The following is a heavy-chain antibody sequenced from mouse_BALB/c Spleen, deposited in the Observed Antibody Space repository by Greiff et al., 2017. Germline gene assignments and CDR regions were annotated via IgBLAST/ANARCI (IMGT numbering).Heavy chain of an antibody. D-gene: IGHD1-2*01. CDR2: ISSGGST. CDR3: ARQFITTATSYAMDY. V-gene: IGHV5-6-5*01. CDR1: GFTFSSYA. J-gene: IGHJ4*01. Sequence: EVMLVESGGGLVKPGGSLKLSCAASGFTFSSYAMSWVRQTPEKRLEWVASISSGGSTYYPDSVKGRFTISRDNARNILYLQMSSLRSEDTAMYYCARQFITTATSYAMDYWGQGTSVTVSS.